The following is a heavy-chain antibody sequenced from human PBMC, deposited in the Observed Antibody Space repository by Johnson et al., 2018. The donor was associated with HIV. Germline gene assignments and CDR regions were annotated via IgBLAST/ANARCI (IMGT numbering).Heavy chain of an antibody. J-gene: IGHJ3*02. D-gene: IGHD3-22*01. CDR1: GFTFSSYG. V-gene: IGHV3-33*08. Sequence: QVQLVESGGGLVQPGRSLRLSCAASGFTFSSYGMHWVRQAPGQGLECVAVIWYDGSNNYYADSVKVRFTISRHHAKNSLYLQMNSLRAEDTAVYYCARDRRPYYYDSSVYYLKDAFDIWGQGTMVTVSS. CDR3: ARDRRPYYYDSSVYYLKDAFDI. CDR2: IWYDGSNN.